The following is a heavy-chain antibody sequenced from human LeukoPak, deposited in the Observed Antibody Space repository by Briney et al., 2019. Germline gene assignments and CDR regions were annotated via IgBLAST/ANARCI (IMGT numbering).Heavy chain of an antibody. CDR2: ISYDGSNK. J-gene: IGHJ4*02. CDR1: GFTFSSYG. Sequence: PGGSLRLSCAASGFTFSSYGMRWVRQAPGKGLEWVAVISYDGSNKYYADSVKGRFTISRDNSKNTLYLQMNSLRAEDTAVYYCAKDGRIVATTAFLDYWGQGTLVTVSS. CDR3: AKDGRIVATTAFLDY. D-gene: IGHD5-12*01. V-gene: IGHV3-30*18.